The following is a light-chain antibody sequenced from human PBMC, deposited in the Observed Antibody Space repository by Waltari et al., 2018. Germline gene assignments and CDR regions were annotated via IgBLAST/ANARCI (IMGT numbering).Light chain of an antibody. CDR1: TSDVGIYDL. J-gene: IGLJ1*01. V-gene: IGLV2-23*02. Sequence: QSALTQPASVSGSPGQSISISCTGTTSDVGIYDLVSWYQQKPGKAPQLILYAVDRRPSGVSDRFSGSKSGNTASLTISGLQADDEADYFCWSYAGSYTWVFGTGTKVTVL. CDR3: WSYAGSYTWV. CDR2: AVD.